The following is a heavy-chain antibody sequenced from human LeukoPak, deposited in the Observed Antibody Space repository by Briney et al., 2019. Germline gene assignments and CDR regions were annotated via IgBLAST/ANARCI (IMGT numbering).Heavy chain of an antibody. D-gene: IGHD3-22*01. V-gene: IGHV3-21*01. J-gene: IGHJ5*02. Sequence: GGSLRLSCAASGFTFSRNTMNWVRQAPGKGLEWVSSISSSSNFINYADSVKGRFTISRDNAENSLYLQMDTLRAEDTAVYYCARQPIVLAAFVLWGQGTLVTVSS. CDR2: ISSSSNFI. CDR3: ARQPIVLAAFVL. CDR1: GFTFSRNT.